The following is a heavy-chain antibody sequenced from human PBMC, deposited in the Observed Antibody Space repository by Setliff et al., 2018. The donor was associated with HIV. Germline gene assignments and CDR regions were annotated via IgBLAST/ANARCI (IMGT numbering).Heavy chain of an antibody. D-gene: IGHD6-6*01. CDR3: AGSSPSVVGAFDI. V-gene: IGHV4-61*09. CDR2: IYTSGST. J-gene: IGHJ3*02. CDR1: GGSISSDSYY. Sequence: SETLSLTCTVSGGSISSDSYYWGWIRQPAGKGLEWVGHIYTSGSTYNNPSLKSRVTISLDTSKNQFSLKLSSVTAADTAVYFCAGSSPSVVGAFDIWGQGTTVTVSS.